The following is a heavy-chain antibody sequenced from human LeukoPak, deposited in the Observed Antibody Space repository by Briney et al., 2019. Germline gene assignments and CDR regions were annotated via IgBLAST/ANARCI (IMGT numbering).Heavy chain of an antibody. CDR1: GYTLTELS. Sequence: ASVKVSCTVSGYTLTELSMHWVRQAPGKGLEWMGGFDPEDGETIYAQKFQGRVTMTEDTSTDTAYMELSSLRSEDTAVYYCATILSGSYRPDAFDIWGQGTMVTVSS. CDR2: FDPEDGET. J-gene: IGHJ3*02. V-gene: IGHV1-24*01. D-gene: IGHD1-26*01. CDR3: ATILSGSYRPDAFDI.